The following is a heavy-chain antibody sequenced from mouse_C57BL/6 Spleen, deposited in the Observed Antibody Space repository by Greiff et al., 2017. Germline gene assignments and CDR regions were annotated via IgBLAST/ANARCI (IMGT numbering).Heavy chain of an antibody. J-gene: IGHJ1*03. CDR3: ARPYGSSPRGYFDV. Sequence: QVQLKESGPELVKPGASVKISCKASGYAFSSSWMNWVKQRPGKGLEWIGRIYPGDGDTNYNGKFKGKATLTADKSSSTAYMQLSSLTSEDSAVYFCARPYGSSPRGYFDVWGTGTTVTVSS. V-gene: IGHV1-82*01. D-gene: IGHD1-1*01. CDR2: IYPGDGDT. CDR1: GYAFSSSW.